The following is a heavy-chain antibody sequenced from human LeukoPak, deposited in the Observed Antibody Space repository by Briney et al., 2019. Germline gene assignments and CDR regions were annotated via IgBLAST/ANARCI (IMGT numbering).Heavy chain of an antibody. CDR1: GDSVSSDSAA. J-gene: IGHJ4*02. V-gene: IGHV6-1*01. CDR2: TYYRSQWFI. Sequence: SQTLSLTCALSGDSVSSDSAAWNWIRQSPPRGLEWLGRTYYRSQWFIDYAVSVKTRITIKSDTSRNQFSLELNSVTPEDTGVYYCARGSGYYDTGSFSFVDNWGQGTLVTVSS. CDR3: ARGSGYYDTGSFSFVDN. D-gene: IGHD3-22*01.